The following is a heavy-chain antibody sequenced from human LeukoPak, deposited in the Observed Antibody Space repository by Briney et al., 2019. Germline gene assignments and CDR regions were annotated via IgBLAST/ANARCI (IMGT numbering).Heavy chain of an antibody. V-gene: IGHV3-23*01. Sequence: PGGSLRLSCAASGFTFNNYAMNWVRQAPGKGLEWVSAISDSGDYTYYADSVKGRFTISRDNSKNTLYLHVNSLRAEDTAVYYCAKDTSIGKYCTSGVCSPFDYWGQGTLVTVSS. CDR1: GFTFNNYA. J-gene: IGHJ4*02. CDR3: AKDTSIGKYCTSGVCSPFDY. CDR2: ISDSGDYT. D-gene: IGHD2-8*01.